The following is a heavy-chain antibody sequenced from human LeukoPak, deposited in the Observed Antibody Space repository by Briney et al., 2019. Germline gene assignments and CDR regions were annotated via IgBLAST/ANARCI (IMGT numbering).Heavy chain of an antibody. CDR2: ISGSATGYIT. J-gene: IGHJ4*02. Sequence: GGSLRLSCAASGFTFNTYGMSWVRPSPGKGLEWVSAISGSATGYITNYADSVKGRFTISRDNDKNTLYLQMSSLRVEDTAVYYCTNNYWAFEFWGQGTLVTVSS. CDR3: TNNYWAFEF. V-gene: IGHV3-23*01. CDR1: GFTFNTYG. D-gene: IGHD1-7*01.